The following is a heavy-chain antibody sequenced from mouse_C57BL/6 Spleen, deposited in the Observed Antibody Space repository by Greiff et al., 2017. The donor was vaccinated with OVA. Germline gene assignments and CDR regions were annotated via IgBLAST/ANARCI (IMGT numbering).Heavy chain of an antibody. Sequence: VQLQQPGAELVRPGSSVKLSCKASGYTFTSYWMHWVKQRPIQGLEWIGNIDPSDSETHYNQKFKDKATLTVDKSSSTAYMQLSSLTSEDSAVYYCARPDYDGGFDYWGQGTTLTVSS. CDR3: ARPDYDGGFDY. D-gene: IGHD2-4*01. V-gene: IGHV1-52*01. CDR2: IDPSDSET. CDR1: GYTFTSYW. J-gene: IGHJ2*01.